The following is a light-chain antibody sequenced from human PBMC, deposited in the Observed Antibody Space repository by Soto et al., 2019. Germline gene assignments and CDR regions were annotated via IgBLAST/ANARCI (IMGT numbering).Light chain of an antibody. CDR1: SGHSTYA. CDR3: QTWGTGIRV. CDR2: LNSDGRQ. Sequence: QSVLTQSPSASASLGASVKLTCTLSSGHSTYAIAWHQQQPEKGPRYLMNLNSDGRQSKGDGIPDRFSGSSSGAERYLTISSLQSEDEADYYCQTWGTGIRVFGGGTKVTVL. J-gene: IGLJ2*01. V-gene: IGLV4-69*01.